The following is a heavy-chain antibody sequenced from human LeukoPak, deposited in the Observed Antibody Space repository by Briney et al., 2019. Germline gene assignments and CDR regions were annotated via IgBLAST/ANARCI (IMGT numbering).Heavy chain of an antibody. CDR1: GFTFSNYG. CDR3: VRDKTTVTTNWFDP. CDR2: ISHDVSEE. Sequence: GGSLRLSCAASGFTFSNYGMHWVRQAPGKGLEWAAVISHDVSEEFYANPVKGRFTISRDNSKNTVYLQMNSLRPEDTAVYYCVRDKTTVTTNWFDPWGQGTLVTVSS. D-gene: IGHD4-11*01. J-gene: IGHJ5*02. V-gene: IGHV3-30*03.